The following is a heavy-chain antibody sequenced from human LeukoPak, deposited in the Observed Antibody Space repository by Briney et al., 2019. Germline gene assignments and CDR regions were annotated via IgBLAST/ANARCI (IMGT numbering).Heavy chain of an antibody. D-gene: IGHD3-22*01. V-gene: IGHV3-11*01. Sequence: GGSLRLSCAASGFTFSDYYMSWIRQAPGKGLEWLSYISSSGTIIYYADSVKGRFTISRDNAKNSLYLQMNSLRDEDTAVYYCAKHRFESGGYHSTDWGQGTLVTVSS. J-gene: IGHJ4*02. CDR3: AKHRFESGGYHSTD. CDR1: GFTFSDYY. CDR2: ISSSGTII.